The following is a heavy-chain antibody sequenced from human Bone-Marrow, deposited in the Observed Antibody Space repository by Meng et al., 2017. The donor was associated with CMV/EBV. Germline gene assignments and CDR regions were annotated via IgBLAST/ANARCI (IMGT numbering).Heavy chain of an antibody. D-gene: IGHD5-24*01. CDR3: ARGVEMATITFPIGSLNWFDP. Sequence: GESLKISCAASGFTFDDYGMSWVRQAPGKGLEWVSSISSSSSYIYYADSVKGRFTISRDNAKNSLYLQMNSLRAEDTAVYYCARGVEMATITFPIGSLNWFDPWGQGTLVTVSS. CDR1: GFTFDDYG. J-gene: IGHJ5*02. V-gene: IGHV3-21*01. CDR2: ISSSSSYI.